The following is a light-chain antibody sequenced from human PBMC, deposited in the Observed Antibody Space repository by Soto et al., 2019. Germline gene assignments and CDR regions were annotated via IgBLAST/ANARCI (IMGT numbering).Light chain of an antibody. J-gene: IGKJ3*01. CDR1: QSISSW. V-gene: IGKV1-5*03. CDR3: QQSFP. CDR2: KAS. Sequence: DIQMTQSPSTLSASVGDRVTITCRASQSISSWLAWYQQKPGKAPKLLIYKASTLESEVPSRFSGSGSVTEFTLTIRSLQPDDFAAYYCQQSFPFVPGTKVDIK.